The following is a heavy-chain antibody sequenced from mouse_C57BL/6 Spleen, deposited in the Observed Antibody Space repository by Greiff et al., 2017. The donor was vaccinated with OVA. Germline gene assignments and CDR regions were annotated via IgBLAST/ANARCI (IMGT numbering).Heavy chain of an antibody. V-gene: IGHV1-55*01. CDR3: AREDDGYYVRAMDY. D-gene: IGHD2-3*01. CDR2: IYPGSGST. J-gene: IGHJ4*01. Sequence: QVQLQQPGAELVKPGASVKMSCMASGYTFTSYWITWVKQRPGQGLEWIGDIYPGSGSTNYNEKFKSKATLTVDTSSSTAYMQLSSLTSEDSAVYYCAREDDGYYVRAMDYWGQGTSVTVSS. CDR1: GYTFTSYW.